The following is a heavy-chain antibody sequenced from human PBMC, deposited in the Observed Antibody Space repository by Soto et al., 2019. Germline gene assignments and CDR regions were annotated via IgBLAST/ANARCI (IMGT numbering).Heavy chain of an antibody. CDR2: TFYRSKWYY. Sequence: QTLSLTCVISGDSVSSTSAAWNWVRQSPSRGLEWLGRTFYRSKWYYDYPVSLKSRVTISADTSRNQFSLHLNSVTHGDTAVYFCARVVYSNNRLYYYYMDVWGTGTAVTVSS. J-gene: IGHJ6*03. CDR1: GDSVSSTSAA. V-gene: IGHV6-1*01. CDR3: ARVVYSNNRLYYYYMDV. D-gene: IGHD4-4*01.